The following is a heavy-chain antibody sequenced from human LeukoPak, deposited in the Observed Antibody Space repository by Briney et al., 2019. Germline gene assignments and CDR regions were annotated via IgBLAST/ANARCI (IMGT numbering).Heavy chain of an antibody. CDR1: GFTFSTYG. CDR3: ASSLLPDASYFDY. J-gene: IGHJ4*02. Sequence: GGSLRLSCAASGFTFSTYGTHWVRQAPGKGLEWVAVIAYDGKTTYYADSVKGRFTISRDNSKNTLYLQMNSLRAEDTAVYYCASSLLPDASYFDYWGQGTLVTVSS. CDR2: IAYDGKTT. D-gene: IGHD1-14*01. V-gene: IGHV3-30*03.